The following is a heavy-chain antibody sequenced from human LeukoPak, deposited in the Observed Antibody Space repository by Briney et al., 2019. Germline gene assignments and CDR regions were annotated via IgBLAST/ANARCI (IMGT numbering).Heavy chain of an antibody. CDR1: GFTFSSYA. Sequence: GVSLRLSCAASGFTFSSYAMSWVRQAPGKGLEWVSAISGSGGSTYYADSVKGRFTISRDNSKNTLYLQMNSLRAEDTAVYYCAKGHCGYSYGCGDHDAFDIWGQGTMVTVSS. V-gene: IGHV3-23*01. CDR2: ISGSGGST. CDR3: AKGHCGYSYGCGDHDAFDI. D-gene: IGHD5-18*01. J-gene: IGHJ3*02.